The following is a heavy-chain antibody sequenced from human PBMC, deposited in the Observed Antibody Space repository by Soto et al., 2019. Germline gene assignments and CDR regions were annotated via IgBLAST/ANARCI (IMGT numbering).Heavy chain of an antibody. CDR3: ATLGWGKAFDY. D-gene: IGHD7-27*01. V-gene: IGHV3-30*09. J-gene: IGHJ4*02. Sequence: GSLRLSCEGSGFAFSSYAMHWVRQAPGKGLEWVALIGNDGYNKDYADSVKGRFAVSRDNSEDTLFLQMSSLRPEDTAVYYCATLGWGKAFDYWGQGNLVTVSS. CDR2: IGNDGYNK. CDR1: GFAFSSYA.